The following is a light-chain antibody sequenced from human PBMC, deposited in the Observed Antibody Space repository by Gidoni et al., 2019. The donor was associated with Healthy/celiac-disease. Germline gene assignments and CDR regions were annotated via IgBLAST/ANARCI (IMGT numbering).Light chain of an antibody. CDR1: QSVLYSSNNKNY. J-gene: IGKJ4*01. CDR2: WAS. CDR3: QQYYSTHT. Sequence: DIVMPQSPDSLAVSLGERATINCKSSQSVLYSSNNKNYLAWYQQKPGQPPKLLIYWASTRESGVPDRFSGSGSGTDFTLTISSLQAEDEAVYYCQQYYSTHTFGGXTKVEIK. V-gene: IGKV4-1*01.